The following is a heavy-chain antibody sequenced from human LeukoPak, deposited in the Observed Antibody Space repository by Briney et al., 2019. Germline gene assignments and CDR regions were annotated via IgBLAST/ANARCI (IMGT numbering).Heavy chain of an antibody. CDR2: ISHDGSNK. CDR1: GFIFSIYA. Sequence: PGRSLRLSCAASGFIFSIYAMYWVRQAPGRGLEWVAVISHDGSNKYYADSVKGRFTISRDNSKNTLYLQMNSLRDEDTAVYYCAKGKRLLDYWGQGTLVTVSS. D-gene: IGHD6-25*01. V-gene: IGHV3-30-3*01. CDR3: AKGKRLLDY. J-gene: IGHJ4*02.